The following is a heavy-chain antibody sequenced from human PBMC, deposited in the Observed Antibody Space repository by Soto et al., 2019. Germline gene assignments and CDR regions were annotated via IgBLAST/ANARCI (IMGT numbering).Heavy chain of an antibody. CDR3: ARDLCSGGSCYTWFHDAFDI. CDR2: ISSSGSTI. J-gene: IGHJ3*02. V-gene: IGHV3-11*01. Sequence: GGSLRLSCAASGFTFSDYYMSWIRQAPGKGLEWVSYISSSGSTIYYADSVKGRFTISRDNAKNSLYLQMNSLRAEDTAVYYCARDLCSGGSCYTWFHDAFDIWGQGTMVTVSS. CDR1: GFTFSDYY. D-gene: IGHD2-15*01.